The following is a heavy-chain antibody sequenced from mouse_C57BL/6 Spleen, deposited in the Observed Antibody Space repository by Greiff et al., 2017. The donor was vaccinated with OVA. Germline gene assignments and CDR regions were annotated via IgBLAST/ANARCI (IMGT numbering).Heavy chain of an antibody. CDR2: IRSKSSNYAT. CDR3: VREGDSIYVWYFDV. Sequence: EVKLVESGGGLVQPKGSLKLSCAASGFTFNTYAMHWVRQAPGKGLEWVARIRSKSSNYATYYADSVKDRFTISSDDSQSMLYLQMNSLKTEDTAMYYCVREGDSIYVWYFDVWGTGTTVTVSS. CDR1: GFTFNTYA. J-gene: IGHJ1*03. V-gene: IGHV10-3*01. D-gene: IGHD2-5*01.